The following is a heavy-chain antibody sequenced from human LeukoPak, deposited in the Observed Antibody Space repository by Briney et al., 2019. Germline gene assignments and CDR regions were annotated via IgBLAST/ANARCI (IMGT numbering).Heavy chain of an antibody. D-gene: IGHD3-22*01. V-gene: IGHV3-15*01. J-gene: IGHJ4*02. CDR1: GFTLRNAW. CDR3: TTDRDYYDSRGLGFSDS. Sequence: GGSLRLSLAGSGFTLRNAWLSWVRLAAGKGLEGVGHIKNETDGGTTGYAAPVTGRLTISREDSKNTLYLQMNSLKTEDTAVYYCTTDRDYYDSRGLGFSDSWGQGTLVTVSS. CDR2: IKNETDGGTT.